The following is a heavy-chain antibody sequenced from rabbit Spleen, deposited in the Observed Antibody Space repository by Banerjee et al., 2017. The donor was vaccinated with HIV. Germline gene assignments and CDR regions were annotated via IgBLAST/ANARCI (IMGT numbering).Heavy chain of an antibody. D-gene: IGHD2-1*01. CDR1: GFSFSSSYY. CDR3: ARGSATMTMVITGFYLGL. Sequence: EESGGDLVKPGTSLTLTCTASGFSFSSSYYMCWVRQAPGKGLECIACIYGDDSGSTWYASWTKGRFTLSKTSSATVTLQMTSLTAADTATYFCARGSATMTMVITGFYLGLWGPGTLVTVS. V-gene: IGHV1S40*01. CDR2: IYGDDSGST. J-gene: IGHJ6*01.